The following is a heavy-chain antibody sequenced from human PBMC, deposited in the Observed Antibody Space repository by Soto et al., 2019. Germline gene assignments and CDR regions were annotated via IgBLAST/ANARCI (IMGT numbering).Heavy chain of an antibody. D-gene: IGHD1-7*01. CDR3: GRESGETWDYEAS. V-gene: IGHV4-4*07. CDR1: GGSISSYR. J-gene: IGHJ5*02. CDR2: LNTYGNT. Sequence: NPSETLSLTCTVSGGSISSYRWSWIRQPAGKGLEWIGRLNTYGNTHYNPPLKSRVTVSVDTSRNQFFLTLGSVTPADSAVYHCGRESGETWDYEASWGQGTPVTVSS.